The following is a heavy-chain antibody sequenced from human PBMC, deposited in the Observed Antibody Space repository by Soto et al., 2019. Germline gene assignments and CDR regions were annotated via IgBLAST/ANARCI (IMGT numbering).Heavy chain of an antibody. J-gene: IGHJ4*02. CDR2: ISSDGSDR. CDR3: ARSTYCNGGSCYPQY. CDR1: GFTFSDYG. V-gene: IGHV3-30*03. Sequence: GGSLRLSCEGPGFTFSDYGFHWVRQAPGKGLEWVAMISSDGSDRYYRDSVQGRFTISRDDSKNTVYLQMNSLRAEDTAMYYCARSTYCNGGSCYPQYWGPGTLVTVSS. D-gene: IGHD2-15*01.